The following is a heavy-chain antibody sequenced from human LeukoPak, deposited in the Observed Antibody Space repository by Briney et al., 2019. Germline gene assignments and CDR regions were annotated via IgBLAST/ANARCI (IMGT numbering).Heavy chain of an antibody. J-gene: IGHJ5*02. CDR3: AKEVYYNWFDP. Sequence: GGSLRLSCAASGFTFSVYAMSWVGQAPGKGLEWVSTIRGSGGSTYYADSVKGRFTISRDNSKNTLYLQMNSLRSDDTAVYYCAKEVYYNWFDPWGQGTLVTVSS. CDR2: IRGSGGST. D-gene: IGHD1-26*01. V-gene: IGHV3-23*01. CDR1: GFTFSVYA.